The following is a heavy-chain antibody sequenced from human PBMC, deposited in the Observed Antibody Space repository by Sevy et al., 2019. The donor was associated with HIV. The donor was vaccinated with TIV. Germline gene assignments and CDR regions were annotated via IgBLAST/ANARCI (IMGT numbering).Heavy chain of an antibody. V-gene: IGHV3-30*03. J-gene: IGHJ6*02. Sequence: GGSLRLSCAASEFTFNNYAMHWVRQAPGKGLEWVALISNDGSNEYYADSVKGRFTISRDNFKNTLYLQMNSLRAADTALYQCARARAYYKSYYYGMDVWGQGTTVTVSS. CDR1: EFTFNNYA. CDR2: ISNDGSNE. CDR3: ARARAYYKSYYYGMDV. D-gene: IGHD3-10*01.